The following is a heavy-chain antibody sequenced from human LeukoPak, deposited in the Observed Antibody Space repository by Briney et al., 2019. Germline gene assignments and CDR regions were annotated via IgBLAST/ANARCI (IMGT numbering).Heavy chain of an antibody. D-gene: IGHD6-19*01. CDR3: ASSFVPGYSSGWYDVHY. V-gene: IGHV4-59*01. CDR2: IYYSGST. Sequence: PSETLSLTCAVYGGSFSGYYWSWIRQPPGKGLEWIGYIYYSGSTDYNPSLKSRVTISVDTSKNQFSLKLSSVTAADTAVYYCASSFVPGYSSGWYDVHYWGQGTLVTVSS. J-gene: IGHJ4*02. CDR1: GGSFSGYY.